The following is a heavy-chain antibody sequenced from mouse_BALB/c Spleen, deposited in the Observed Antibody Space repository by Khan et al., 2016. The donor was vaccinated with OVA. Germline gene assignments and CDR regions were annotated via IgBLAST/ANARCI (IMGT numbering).Heavy chain of an antibody. CDR2: ISSAGDYT. Sequence: EVQVVESGGDLVKPGGSLKLSCAASGFTFSSYGMSWVRQTPDKRLEWVATISSAGDYTYYPDNVKGRFTISRDNAKNTLYLQMSSLKSEDTAMFYCASHLTGSFAYGGQGTLVSVAA. D-gene: IGHD4-1*01. V-gene: IGHV5-6*01. CDR1: GFTFSSYG. CDR3: ASHLTGSFAY. J-gene: IGHJ3*01.